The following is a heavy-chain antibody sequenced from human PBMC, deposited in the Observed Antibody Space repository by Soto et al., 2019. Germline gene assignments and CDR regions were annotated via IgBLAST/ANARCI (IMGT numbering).Heavy chain of an antibody. J-gene: IGHJ4*02. V-gene: IGHV4-59*01. Sequence: QVQLQESGPGLVKPSETLSLTCTVSGGSISSYYWSWIRQPPGKGLEWIGYIYYSGSTNYNPSLKSRVTISVDTSKNQFSLKVGSVTAAETAVYYCARGGGDYYDSSGSVDYWGQGTLVTVSS. D-gene: IGHD3-22*01. CDR2: IYYSGST. CDR3: ARGGGDYYDSSGSVDY. CDR1: GGSISSYY.